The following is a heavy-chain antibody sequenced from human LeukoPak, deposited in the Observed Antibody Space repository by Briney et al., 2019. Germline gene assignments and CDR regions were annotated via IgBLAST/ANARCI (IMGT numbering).Heavy chain of an antibody. CDR1: GFTFSSYS. CDR3: ARDPIIDN. CDR2: ISSSSSTI. D-gene: IGHD3-3*01. Sequence: GSLRLSCAASGFTFSSYSMNWVRQAPGKGLEWVSYISSSSSTIYYADSVKGRFTISRDNAKNSPYLQMNSLRAEDTAVYYCARDPIIDNWGQGTLVTVSS. V-gene: IGHV3-48*01. J-gene: IGHJ4*02.